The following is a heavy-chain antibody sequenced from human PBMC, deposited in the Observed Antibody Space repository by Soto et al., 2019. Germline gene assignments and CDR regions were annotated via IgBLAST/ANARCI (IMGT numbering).Heavy chain of an antibody. J-gene: IGHJ3*02. CDR1: GFIFSQYG. D-gene: IGHD3-22*01. CDR2: IGRDGSRH. V-gene: IGHV3-33*01. CDR3: ARADDNPDNALDM. Sequence: QLQLVESGGGVVQPGRSLRLSCAASGFIFSQYGMHWVRQTPDKGLEWVGLIGRDGSRHFYAESVKGRFTISRDNSKNTLYLQIDSLRVEDTAIYLCARADDNPDNALDMWGQGTVVTVS.